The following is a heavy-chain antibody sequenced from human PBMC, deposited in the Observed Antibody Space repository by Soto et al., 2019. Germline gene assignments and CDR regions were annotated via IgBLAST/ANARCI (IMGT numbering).Heavy chain of an antibody. CDR3: AKDKGDGYSGAEIDY. D-gene: IGHD5-18*01. CDR1: GFTFSSYG. V-gene: IGHV3-30*18. CDR2: ISYDGSNK. J-gene: IGHJ4*02. Sequence: GGSLRLSCAASGFTFSSYGMHWVRQAPGKGLEWVAVISYDGSNKYYADSVKGRFTISRDNSKNTLYLQMNSLRAEDTAVYYCAKDKGDGYSGAEIDYWGQGTLVTVSS.